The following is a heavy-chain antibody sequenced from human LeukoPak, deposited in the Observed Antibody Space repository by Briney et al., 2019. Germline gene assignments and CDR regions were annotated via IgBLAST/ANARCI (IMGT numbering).Heavy chain of an antibody. D-gene: IGHD4-17*01. Sequence: GGSLRVSCTVSGFTFNNCEMNCVRQAPGKGLERVSDISGSGSSISYADSARGRFTISRDNAKNSLYLQMNSLRVEDTAVYYCASGRGFTVAKTIYNYWGQGTLVTVSS. J-gene: IGHJ4*02. CDR3: ASGRGFTVAKTIYNY. CDR2: ISGSGSSI. V-gene: IGHV3-48*03. CDR1: GFTFNNCE.